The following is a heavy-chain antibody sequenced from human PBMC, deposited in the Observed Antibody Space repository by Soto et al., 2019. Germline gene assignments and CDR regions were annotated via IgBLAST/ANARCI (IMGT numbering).Heavy chain of an antibody. D-gene: IGHD1-1*01. CDR3: ARAVRVVGDAFDS. J-gene: IGHJ3*02. CDR1: GFTFDDYP. CDR2: IRNKAYGETT. V-gene: IGHV3-49*03. Sequence: PVGSLRLSCTTSGFTFDDYPMSWFRQAPGKGPEWVSYIRNKAYGETTEYAASVKGRFIISRDDSASIVYLQMNSLKTDDTAVYYCARAVRVVGDAFDSWGQGTMVTVSS.